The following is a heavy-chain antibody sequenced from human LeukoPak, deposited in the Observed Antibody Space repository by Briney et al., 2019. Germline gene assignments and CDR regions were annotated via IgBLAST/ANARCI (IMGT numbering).Heavy chain of an antibody. CDR3: ATTTTVLL. Sequence: GGSLRLSCAASGFTFTTYGMHWVRQAPGKGLEWVAFIRYDGSNKYYADSVKGRFTISRDNSKNTLYLQMNSLRAEDTAVYYCATTTTVLLWGRGTLVTVSS. J-gene: IGHJ2*01. D-gene: IGHD4-17*01. CDR1: GFTFTTYG. CDR2: IRYDGSNK. V-gene: IGHV3-30*02.